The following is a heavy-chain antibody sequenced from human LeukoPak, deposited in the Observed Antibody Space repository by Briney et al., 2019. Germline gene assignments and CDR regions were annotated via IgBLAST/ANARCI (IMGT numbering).Heavy chain of an antibody. V-gene: IGHV3-21*01. D-gene: IGHD1-26*01. Sequence: GSLRLSCAASGFTFSSYSMNWVRQAPGKGLEWVSSISSSSSYIYYADSVKGRFTISRDNAKNSLYLQMNSLRAEDTAVYYCARFLGYSGSLDYWGQGTLSPSPQ. CDR1: GFTFSSYS. CDR2: ISSSSSYI. J-gene: IGHJ4*02. CDR3: ARFLGYSGSLDY.